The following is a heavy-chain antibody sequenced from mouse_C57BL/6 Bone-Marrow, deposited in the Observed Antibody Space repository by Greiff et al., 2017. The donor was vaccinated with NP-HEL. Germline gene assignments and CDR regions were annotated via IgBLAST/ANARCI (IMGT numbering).Heavy chain of an antibody. CDR1: GFTFSSYG. V-gene: IGHV5-6*01. CDR2: ISSGGSYT. D-gene: IGHD1-1*01. CDR3: ARGRGFYYGSPAWFAY. Sequence: EVKLQESGGDLVKPRGSLKLSCAASGFTFSSYGMSWVRQTPDKRLEWVATISSGGSYTYYPDSVKGRFTISRDNAKNTLYLQMSSLKSEDTAMYYCARGRGFYYGSPAWFAYWGQGTLVTVSA. J-gene: IGHJ3*01.